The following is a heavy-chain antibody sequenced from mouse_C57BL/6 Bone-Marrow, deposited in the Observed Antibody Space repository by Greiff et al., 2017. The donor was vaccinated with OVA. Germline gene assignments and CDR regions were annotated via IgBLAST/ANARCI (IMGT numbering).Heavy chain of an antibody. J-gene: IGHJ1*03. Sequence: QVQLQQSGPGLVQPSQSLSITCTVSGFSLTSYGVHWVRQSPGKGLEWLGVIWRGGSTDYNAAFMSRLSITKDNSKSQVFFKMNSLQADDTAIYYGARIYDYDSDWYFDVGGTGTTVTVSS. CDR3: ARIYDYDSDWYFDV. D-gene: IGHD2-4*01. CDR2: IWRGGST. V-gene: IGHV2-5*01. CDR1: GFSLTSYG.